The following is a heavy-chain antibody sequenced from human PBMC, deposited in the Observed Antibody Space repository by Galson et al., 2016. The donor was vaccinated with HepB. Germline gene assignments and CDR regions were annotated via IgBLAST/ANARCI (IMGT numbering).Heavy chain of an antibody. D-gene: IGHD3-10*01. J-gene: IGHJ6*02. CDR3: ARVCTMVRGVTNTFNYYGMDV. CDR2: INPNSGGT. Sequence: SVKVSCKASGYTLTDYYIHWVRQAPGQGLEWMGWINPNSGGTNYAQKFQGRVTMTRDTSISTAYMELSGLKSDDTAVYYCARVCTMVRGVTNTFNYYGMDVWGQGTTVTVSS. CDR1: GYTLTDYY. V-gene: IGHV1-2*02.